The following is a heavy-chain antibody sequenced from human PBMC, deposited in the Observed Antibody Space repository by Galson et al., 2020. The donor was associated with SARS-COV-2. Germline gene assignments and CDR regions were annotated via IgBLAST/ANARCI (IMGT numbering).Heavy chain of an antibody. V-gene: IGHV1-8*01. CDR1: GYTFTSYD. CDR3: ARAGARRTIFGVVIHDPYYYYYMDV. Sequence: ASVKVSCKASGYTFTSYDINWVRQATGQGLEWMGWMNPNSGNTGYAQKFQGRVTMTRNTSISTAYMELSSLRSEDTAVYYCARAGARRTIFGVVIHDPYYYYYMDVWGKGTTVTVSS. CDR2: MNPNSGNT. D-gene: IGHD3-3*01. J-gene: IGHJ6*03.